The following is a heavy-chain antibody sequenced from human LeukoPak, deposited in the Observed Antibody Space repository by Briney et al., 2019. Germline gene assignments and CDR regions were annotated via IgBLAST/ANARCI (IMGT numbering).Heavy chain of an antibody. V-gene: IGHV1-69*04. D-gene: IGHD6-19*01. Sequence: ASVKVSCKASGGTFSSYAISWVRQAPGQGLEWMGRIIPILGIANYAQKFQGRVTITADKSTSTAYMELSSLRSEDTAVYYCATAVSSGWFHMDVWGQGTTVTVSS. CDR3: ATAVSSGWFHMDV. CDR1: GGTFSSYA. J-gene: IGHJ6*02. CDR2: IIPILGIA.